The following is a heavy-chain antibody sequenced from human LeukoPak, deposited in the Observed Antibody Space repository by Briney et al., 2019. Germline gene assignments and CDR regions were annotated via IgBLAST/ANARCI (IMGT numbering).Heavy chain of an antibody. CDR2: IYYSGST. Sequence: SQTLSLTCTVSGGSLSSGDYYWSWLRQPPGTGPEWLGYIYYSGSTYYNPSLKSRVTISVDTSKNQFSLKLSSVTAADTAVYYCARGVESDILTGYDPYFDYWGQGTLVTVSS. D-gene: IGHD3-9*01. V-gene: IGHV4-30-4*01. CDR3: ARGVESDILTGYDPYFDY. CDR1: GGSLSSGDYY. J-gene: IGHJ4*02.